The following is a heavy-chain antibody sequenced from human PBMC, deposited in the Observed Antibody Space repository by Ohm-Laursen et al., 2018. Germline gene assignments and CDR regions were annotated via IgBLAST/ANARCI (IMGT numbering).Heavy chain of an antibody. Sequence: GTLSLTCTVSGGSITSGGGYWSWIRQHPGKGLEWIGYIYYSGSTNYNPSLKSRVTISVDTSKNQFSLTLSSVTAADTAVYYCASATVVTRRYFDYWGQGTLVTVSS. J-gene: IGHJ4*02. CDR2: IYYSGST. CDR1: GGSITSGGGY. D-gene: IGHD4-23*01. CDR3: ASATVVTRRYFDY. V-gene: IGHV4-61*08.